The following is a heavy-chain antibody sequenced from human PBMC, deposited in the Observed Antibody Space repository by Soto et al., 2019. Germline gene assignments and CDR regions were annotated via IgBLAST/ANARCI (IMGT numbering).Heavy chain of an antibody. CDR1: GFTFSTYG. Sequence: QVHLVESGGGVVQPGTSLRLSCVASGFTFSTYGMHWVRQLPGKGVEWVAVIWSDGRTKDYADSVKGRFTVSRDSAKNTFYLQMNSLRAEDTAVYYCARDAGHSPFDVWGQGTMVTVSS. J-gene: IGHJ3*01. CDR2: IWSDGRTK. CDR3: ARDAGHSPFDV. V-gene: IGHV3-33*01.